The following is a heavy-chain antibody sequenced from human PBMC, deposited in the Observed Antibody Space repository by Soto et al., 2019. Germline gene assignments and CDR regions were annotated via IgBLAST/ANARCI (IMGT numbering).Heavy chain of an antibody. D-gene: IGHD3-10*01. CDR3: ARVKASGVNFDY. Sequence: PSETLSLTCAVNGGSFTGYYGCWIRQSPGKGLEWIGEVSHRGSTNYNPSLKSRVTISIDTSKNQFFLNLNSVTAADTAVYYCARVKASGVNFDYWGQGTLVTVSS. CDR2: VSHRGST. CDR1: GGSFTGYY. V-gene: IGHV4-34*01. J-gene: IGHJ4*02.